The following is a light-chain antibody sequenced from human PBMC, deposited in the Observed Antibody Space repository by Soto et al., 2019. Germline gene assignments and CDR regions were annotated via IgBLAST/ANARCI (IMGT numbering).Light chain of an antibody. CDR3: QSYDSSLSPVV. Sequence: QSVLTQPPSVAGAPGQRVTIPCTGSSSNIGSYYDVHWYQQLPGTVPKLLIDGDNHRPSGVPDRFSGSKSGPSASLATAGLQAEDEAYYYCQSYDSSLSPVVFGGGTQLTVL. V-gene: IGLV1-40*01. J-gene: IGLJ2*01. CDR1: SSNIGSYYD. CDR2: GDN.